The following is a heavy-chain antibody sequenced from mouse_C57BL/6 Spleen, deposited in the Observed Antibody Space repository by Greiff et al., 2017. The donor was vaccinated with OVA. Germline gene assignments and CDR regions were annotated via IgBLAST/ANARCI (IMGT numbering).Heavy chain of an antibody. J-gene: IGHJ4*01. V-gene: IGHV1-80*01. Sequence: QVHVKQSGAELVKPGASVKISCKASGYAFSSYWMNWVKQRPGKGLEWIGQIYPGDGDTNYNGKFKGKATLTADKSSSTAYMQLSSLTSEDSAVYFCAKGDSRNAMDYWGQGTSVTVSS. CDR2: IYPGDGDT. D-gene: IGHD1-1*01. CDR1: GYAFSSYW. CDR3: AKGDSRNAMDY.